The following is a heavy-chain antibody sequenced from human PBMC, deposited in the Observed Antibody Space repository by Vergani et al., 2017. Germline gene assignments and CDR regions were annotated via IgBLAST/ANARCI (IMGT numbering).Heavy chain of an antibody. Sequence: EVQLVESGGGLVQPGRSLRFSCAASGFPFEDYAMHWVRQAPGKGLEWVSGISWNSGSIGYPDSVKGRFTISRDNAKNSLYLQMNSRRAEDTALYYCAKDHYDFWSGYPNLSPFDLWGRGTLVTVSS. CDR3: AKDHYDFWSGYPNLSPFDL. J-gene: IGHJ2*01. CDR2: ISWNSGSI. V-gene: IGHV3-9*01. CDR1: GFPFEDYA. D-gene: IGHD3-3*01.